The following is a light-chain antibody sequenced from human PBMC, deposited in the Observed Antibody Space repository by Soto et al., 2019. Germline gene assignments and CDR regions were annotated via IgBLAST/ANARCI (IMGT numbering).Light chain of an antibody. CDR3: SSYTSSSTVV. V-gene: IGLV2-18*02. CDR1: SSNVGSCNG. CDR2: EVS. Sequence: QSVLTQPPSVSGSPGQSVTISCTGTSSNVGSCNGVSWYQQLPGTAPKLLIHEVSNRPSGIPDRFCGSKSGNTSSLTISGLQADDADYYYCSSYTSSSTVVFGGGTKLTVL. J-gene: IGLJ2*01.